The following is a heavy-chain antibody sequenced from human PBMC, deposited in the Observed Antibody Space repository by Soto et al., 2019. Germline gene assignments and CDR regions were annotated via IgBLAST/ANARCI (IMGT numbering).Heavy chain of an antibody. CDR1: GGTFSSYT. Sequence: QVQLVQSGAEVKKPGSSVKVSCKASGGTFSSYTIIWVRHAPGQGLEWMGRVIPNLGIANYAQKFQGRVTITADKSTSTAYLELSSMRSEDTAVFYCASTIYYYGSGESRPFNYKGQGNLVTVSS. J-gene: IGHJ4*02. D-gene: IGHD3-10*01. V-gene: IGHV1-69*02. CDR3: ASTIYYYGSGESRPFNY. CDR2: VIPNLGIA.